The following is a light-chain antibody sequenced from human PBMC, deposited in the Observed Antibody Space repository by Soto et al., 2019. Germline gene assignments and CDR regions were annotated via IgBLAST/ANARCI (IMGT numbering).Light chain of an antibody. CDR3: CSYAGSYTHVV. J-gene: IGLJ2*01. Sequence: QSVPTQPRSVSGSPGQSVTISCTGSSSDVGGYNYVSWYQQHPGKAPKPMIFDVSKRPSGVPDRFSGSKSGNTASLTISGLQAEDEGDYYCCSYAGSYTHVVFGGGTKVTVL. CDR1: SSDVGGYNY. CDR2: DVS. V-gene: IGLV2-11*01.